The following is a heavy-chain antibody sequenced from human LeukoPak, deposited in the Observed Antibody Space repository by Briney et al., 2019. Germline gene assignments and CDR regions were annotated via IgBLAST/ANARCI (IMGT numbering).Heavy chain of an antibody. V-gene: IGHV4-34*01. CDR1: GGSFSGYY. Sequence: SETLSLTCAVYGGSFSGYYWSWIRQPPGKGLEWIGEINHSGSTNYNPSLKCRVTISVDTSKNQFSLKLSSVTAADTAVYYCARGFGRVVPAANGNWYFDLWGRGTLVTVSS. D-gene: IGHD2-2*01. J-gene: IGHJ2*01. CDR2: INHSGST. CDR3: ARGFGRVVPAANGNWYFDL.